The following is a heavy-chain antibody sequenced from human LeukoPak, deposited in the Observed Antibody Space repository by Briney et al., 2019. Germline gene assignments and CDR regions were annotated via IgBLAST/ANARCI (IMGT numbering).Heavy chain of an antibody. CDR2: IYYSGST. Sequence: SETLSLTCTVSGGSISSYYWSWIRQPPGKGLEWIGYIYYSGSTNYNPSLKSRVTISVDRSKNQFSLKLSSVTAADTAVYYCARVGTDYYGSGSYYLDYWGQGTLVTVSS. CDR3: ARVGTDYYGSGSYYLDY. J-gene: IGHJ4*02. V-gene: IGHV4-59*12. D-gene: IGHD3-10*01. CDR1: GGSISSYY.